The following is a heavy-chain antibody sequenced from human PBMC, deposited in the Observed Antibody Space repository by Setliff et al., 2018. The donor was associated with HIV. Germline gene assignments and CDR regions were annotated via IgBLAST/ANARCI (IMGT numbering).Heavy chain of an antibody. CDR3: ARGYGHIVVVIASDAFDV. CDR2: IYHSRST. Sequence: SETLSLTCGVSGYSISRGYYWGWIRQPPGRGLEWIGNIYHSRSTCYNPSLKSRVTISVDTSKNQFSLKLSSVTAADTAVYYCARGYGHIVVVIASDAFDVWGQGTMVTVSS. V-gene: IGHV4-38-2*01. CDR1: GYSISRGYY. D-gene: IGHD2-21*01. J-gene: IGHJ3*01.